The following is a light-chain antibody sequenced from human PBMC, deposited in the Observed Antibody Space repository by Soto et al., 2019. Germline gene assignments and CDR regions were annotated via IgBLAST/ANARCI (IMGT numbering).Light chain of an antibody. CDR3: QQYGPYLLT. CDR1: QDITNH. J-gene: IGKJ3*01. Sequence: DIQMTQSPTSLSASVGDRVTITCQASQDITNHLNWYQQKPGKAPKLLIYEASILETGVPSRFSGGGSGTDFTLTISSLQPEDFATYYCQQYGPYLLTFGPGTKVH. V-gene: IGKV1-33*01. CDR2: EAS.